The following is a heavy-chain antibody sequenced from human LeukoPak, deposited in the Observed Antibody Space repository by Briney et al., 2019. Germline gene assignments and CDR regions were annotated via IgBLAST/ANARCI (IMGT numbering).Heavy chain of an antibody. CDR2: IWYDGINK. Sequence: GGSLRLSCTASGFPFSSHGMHWVRQAPGKGLEWVAVIWYDGINKYYADSVKGRFTISRDNSKNTVNLQMNGLRADDTAVYYCSRGGDYGDYWAQGTLVTVSS. CDR1: GFPFSSHG. V-gene: IGHV3-33*01. CDR3: SRGGDYGDY. D-gene: IGHD4-17*01. J-gene: IGHJ4*02.